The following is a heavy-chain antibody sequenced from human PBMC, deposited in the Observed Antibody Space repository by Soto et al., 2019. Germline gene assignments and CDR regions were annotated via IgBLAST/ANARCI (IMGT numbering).Heavy chain of an antibody. D-gene: IGHD3-10*01. CDR1: GGSFSGYY. CDR3: AVPHYSSGPSDAFDI. J-gene: IGHJ3*02. Sequence: SETLSLTCAVYGGSFSGYYWSWIRQPPGKGLEWIGEINHSGSTNYNPSLKSRVTISVDTSKNQFSLKLSSVTAADTAVYYCAVPHYSSGPSDAFDIWGQGTMVTVSS. CDR2: INHSGST. V-gene: IGHV4-34*01.